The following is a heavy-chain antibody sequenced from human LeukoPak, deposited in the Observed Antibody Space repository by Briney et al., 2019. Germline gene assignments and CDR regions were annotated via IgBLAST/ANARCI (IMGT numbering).Heavy chain of an antibody. V-gene: IGHV1-2*02. D-gene: IGHD2-15*01. CDR3: ARGHCSGGICYDWYFDL. CDR2: INPNSGGT. CDR1: GYTFTGYY. J-gene: IGHJ2*01. Sequence: ASVKVSCKASGYTFTGYYMHWVRQAPGQGLEWMGWINPNSGGTNYAQKFQGRVTMTRDTSISTAYMEMSRLRSDDTANYYCARGHCSGGICYDWYFDLWGRGTLVTVSS.